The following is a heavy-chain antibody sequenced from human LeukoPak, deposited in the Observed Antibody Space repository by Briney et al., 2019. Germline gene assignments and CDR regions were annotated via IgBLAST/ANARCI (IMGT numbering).Heavy chain of an antibody. V-gene: IGHV4-4*02. CDR3: ATLYAVRGALSFDM. D-gene: IGHD2-8*01. J-gene: IGHJ3*02. CDR1: GGSVTSTNW. Sequence: SETLSLTCGVSGGSVTSTNWWTWVRQPPGKGLEWIGEVHLDGRTNYNPSLKSRLTISLDTSKNQFSLKLSSVTAADTAVYYCATLYAVRGALSFDMWGQGTMVTVSS. CDR2: VHLDGRT.